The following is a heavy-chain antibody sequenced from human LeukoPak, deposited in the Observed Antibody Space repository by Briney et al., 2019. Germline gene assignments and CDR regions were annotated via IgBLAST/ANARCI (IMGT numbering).Heavy chain of an antibody. D-gene: IGHD4-23*01. CDR2: FDPEDGET. V-gene: IGHV1-24*01. CDR3: ATVPTVVTRGTFDI. CDR1: GYTLTELS. Sequence: ASVKVSCKVSGYTLTELSMHWVRQAPGKGLEWMGGFDPEDGETIYAQKFQGRATMTEDTSTDTAYMELSSLRSEDTAVYYCATVPTVVTRGTFDIWGQGTMVTVSS. J-gene: IGHJ3*02.